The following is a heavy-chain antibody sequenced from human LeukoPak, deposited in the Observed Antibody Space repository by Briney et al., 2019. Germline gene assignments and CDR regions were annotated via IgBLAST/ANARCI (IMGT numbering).Heavy chain of an antibody. CDR3: ASTRPRITMVRGAKKAPRCFDY. V-gene: IGHV4-34*01. Sequence: SETLSLTCAVYGGSFSSYYWSWIRQPPGKGLEWIGEINHSGSTNYNPSLKSRVTISVDTSKNQFSLKLSSVTAADTAVYYCASTRPRITMVRGAKKAPRCFDYWGQGTLVTVSS. CDR2: INHSGST. J-gene: IGHJ4*02. D-gene: IGHD3-10*01. CDR1: GGSFSSYY.